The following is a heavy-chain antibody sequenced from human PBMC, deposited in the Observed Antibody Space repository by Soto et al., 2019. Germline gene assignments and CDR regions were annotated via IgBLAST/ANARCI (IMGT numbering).Heavy chain of an antibody. V-gene: IGHV3-33*01. J-gene: IGHJ3*02. D-gene: IGHD3-16*01. CDR3: ARDATFGTKGGSFDI. Sequence: GGSLRLSCAASGFTFRIYSMHWVRQSPGEGLEWVAVMWYDGTNKYYGESVKGRFTISRDNSENTLYLQMNSLRVEDTAVYYCARDATFGTKGGSFDIWGQGTLVTVSS. CDR2: MWYDGTNK. CDR1: GFTFRIYS.